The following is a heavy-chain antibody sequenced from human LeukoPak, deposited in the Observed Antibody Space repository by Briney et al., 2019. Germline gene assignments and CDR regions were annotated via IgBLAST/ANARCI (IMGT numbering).Heavy chain of an antibody. V-gene: IGHV4-39*07. CDR3: ARDRGLWLGEARDAFDI. Sequence: SETLSLTCTVSGDSINNNVYYWGWIRQPPGKGLEWIAIISYSGTTYYNPSLKTRATISIDTSKNKFSLKVNSVTAADTAMYYCARDRGLWLGEARDAFDIWGQGTVVTVFS. CDR1: GDSINNNVYY. D-gene: IGHD3-10*01. J-gene: IGHJ3*02. CDR2: ISYSGTT.